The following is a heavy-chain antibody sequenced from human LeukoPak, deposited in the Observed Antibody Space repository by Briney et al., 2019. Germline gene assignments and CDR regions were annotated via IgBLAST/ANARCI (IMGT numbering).Heavy chain of an antibody. V-gene: IGHV3-9*01. CDR1: GFTFDDYA. Sequence: GRSLRLSCAASGFTFDDYAMHWVRQAPGKGLEWVSGISWNSGSIGYADSVKGRFTISRDNAKNSLYLQMNSLRAEDTALYYCAKDITDSSGWEYLDYWGQGTLVTVSS. CDR3: AKDITDSSGWEYLDY. CDR2: ISWNSGSI. J-gene: IGHJ4*02. D-gene: IGHD6-19*01.